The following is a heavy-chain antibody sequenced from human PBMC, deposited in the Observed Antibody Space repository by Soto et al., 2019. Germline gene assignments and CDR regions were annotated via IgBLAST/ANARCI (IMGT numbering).Heavy chain of an antibody. CDR2: IIPIFGTA. CDR3: ARERRPTYYYDSSGYDDAFDI. J-gene: IGHJ3*02. Sequence: QVQLVQSGAEVKKPGSSVKVSCKASGGTFSSYAISWVRQAPGQGLEWMGGIIPIFGTANYAQKFQGRVTITADESTSTAYMELSSLRSEDTAVYYCARERRPTYYYDSSGYDDAFDIWGQGTMVTVSS. CDR1: GGTFSSYA. D-gene: IGHD3-22*01. V-gene: IGHV1-69*01.